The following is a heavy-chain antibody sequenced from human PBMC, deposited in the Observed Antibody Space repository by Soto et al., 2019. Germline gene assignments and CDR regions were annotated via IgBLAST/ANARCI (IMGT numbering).Heavy chain of an antibody. CDR3: ASRSGDSESYDY. V-gene: IGHV4-59*08. Sequence: SETLSLTCTVSGASITAYYWSWIRQPPGKGLEWIGYVHYSGSTKYNPSLKSRVTISVDTSRNQFSLKLSSVTAADTAGYYCASRSGDSESYDYWGQGALVTVSS. CDR1: GASITAYY. J-gene: IGHJ4*02. CDR2: VHYSGST. D-gene: IGHD2-15*01.